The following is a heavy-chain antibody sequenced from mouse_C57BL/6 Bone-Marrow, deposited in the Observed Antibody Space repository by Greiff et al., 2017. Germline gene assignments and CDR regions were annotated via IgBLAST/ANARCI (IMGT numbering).Heavy chain of an antibody. V-gene: IGHV3-6*01. CDR2: ISYDGSN. D-gene: IGHD1-1*01. CDR3: AREGYYGSKYYFDY. Sequence: DVHLVESGPGLVKPSQSLSLTCSVTGYSITSGYYWNWIRQFPGNKLEWMGYISYDGSNNYNPSLKNRISITRDTSKNQFFLKLNSVTTEDTATYYCAREGYYGSKYYFDYWGQGTTLTVSS. J-gene: IGHJ2*01. CDR1: GYSITSGYY.